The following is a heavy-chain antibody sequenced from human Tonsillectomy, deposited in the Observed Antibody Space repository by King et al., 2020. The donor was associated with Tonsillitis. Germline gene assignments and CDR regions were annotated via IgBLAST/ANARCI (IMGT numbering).Heavy chain of an antibody. J-gene: IGHJ3*02. CDR1: GYTFTSYG. CDR2: ISAYNCNT. V-gene: IGHV1-18*04. D-gene: IGHD2-2*01. CDR3: AEGYIVVVPADMGNDAFDI. Sequence: CKASGYTFTSYGISWVRQAPVQGLEWMGWISAYNCNTNYAQKLQGRVTMTTDTSTSPAYMELRSLRSADTAVYYCAEGYIVVVPADMGNDAFDIWVQGTMVTVSS.